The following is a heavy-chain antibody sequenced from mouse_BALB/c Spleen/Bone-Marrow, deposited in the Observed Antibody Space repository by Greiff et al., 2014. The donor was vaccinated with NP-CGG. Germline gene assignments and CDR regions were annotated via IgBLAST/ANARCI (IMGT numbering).Heavy chain of an antibody. CDR1: GFSFSSYA. J-gene: IGHJ1*01. Sequence: VQLKESGGGLVKPGGSLKLSCAASGFSFSSYAMSWVRQTPEKRLEWVATISSGGSYTYQADSVKGRFTISRDTAKNTLYLQMSSLRSEDPAMYYCARQDYYGSSPHWYFDVWGAGTTVTVSS. CDR2: ISSGGSYT. CDR3: ARQDYYGSSPHWYFDV. D-gene: IGHD1-1*01. V-gene: IGHV5-9-3*01.